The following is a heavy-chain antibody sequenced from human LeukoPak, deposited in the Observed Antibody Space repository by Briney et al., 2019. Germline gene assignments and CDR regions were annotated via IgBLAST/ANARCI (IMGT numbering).Heavy chain of an antibody. Sequence: ALVKVSCRASGYTFTSYDINWVRQATGQGLEWMGWINPNSGGTNYAQKFQGWVTMTRDTSISTAYMELSRLRSDDTAVYYCARARSSGYYDDAFDIWGQGTMVTVSS. V-gene: IGHV1-2*04. J-gene: IGHJ3*02. CDR1: GYTFTSYD. D-gene: IGHD3-22*01. CDR3: ARARSSGYYDDAFDI. CDR2: INPNSGGT.